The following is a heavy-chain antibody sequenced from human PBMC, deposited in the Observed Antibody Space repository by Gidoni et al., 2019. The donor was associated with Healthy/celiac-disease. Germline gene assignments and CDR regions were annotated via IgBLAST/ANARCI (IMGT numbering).Heavy chain of an antibody. CDR2: ISSDGSNK. D-gene: IGHD5-18*01. CDR3: AKDRKGDTAMVYYGMDV. CDR1: GFTFSRYG. Sequence: QVQLVESGGGVVQPGRSLRLSCAASGFTFSRYGMHWVRQAPGKGLEWVAVISSDGSNKYYADSVKGRFTISRDNSKNPLYLQMNSLRAEDTAVYYCAKDRKGDTAMVYYGMDVWGQGTTVTVSS. J-gene: IGHJ6*02. V-gene: IGHV3-30*18.